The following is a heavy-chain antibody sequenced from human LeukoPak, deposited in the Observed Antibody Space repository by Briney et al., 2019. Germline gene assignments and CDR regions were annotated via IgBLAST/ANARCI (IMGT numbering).Heavy chain of an antibody. CDR3: ARERHSDYYDSSGYYYGPADYYYMDV. CDR1: GFTFSSYW. D-gene: IGHD3-22*01. V-gene: IGHV3-7*01. Sequence: GGSLRLSCAASGFTFSSYWMSWVRQAPGKGLEWVANIKQDGSEKYYVDSVKGRFTISRDNAKNSLYLQMDSLRAEDTAVYYCARERHSDYYDSSGYYYGPADYYYMDVWGKGTTVTVSS. CDR2: IKQDGSEK. J-gene: IGHJ6*03.